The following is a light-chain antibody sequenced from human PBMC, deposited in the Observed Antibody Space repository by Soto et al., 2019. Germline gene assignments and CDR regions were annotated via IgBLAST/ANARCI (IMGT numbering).Light chain of an antibody. CDR3: QQRSNWPSIT. CDR2: DVS. V-gene: IGKV3-11*01. CDR1: QSISSY. Sequence: EIVLTQSPATLSLSPGERATLSCRASQSISSYLAWYQQKPGQAPRLLIYDVSNRETGIPVRFSGSGSGTDVTLTISSREPEDFSVYYCQQRSNWPSITFGQGTRLEIK. J-gene: IGKJ5*01.